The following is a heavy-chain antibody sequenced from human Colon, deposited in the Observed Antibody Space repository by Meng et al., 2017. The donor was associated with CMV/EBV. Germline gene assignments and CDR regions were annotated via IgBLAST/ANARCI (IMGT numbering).Heavy chain of an antibody. V-gene: IGHV3-66*02. CDR2: VSGDGET. J-gene: IGHJ5*02. CDR3: ARVSGP. D-gene: IGHD3-10*01. CDR1: GFTITNNK. Sequence: GGSLRLSCAASGFTITNNKMHWVRQAPGKGLEWISVVSGDGETYYADSVRGRFIISRDNSKNTVYLQLNSLRAEDTAVYYCARVSGPWGQGTLVTVSS.